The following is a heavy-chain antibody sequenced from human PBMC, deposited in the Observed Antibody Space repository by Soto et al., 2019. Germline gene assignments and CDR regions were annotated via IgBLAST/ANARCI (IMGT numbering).Heavy chain of an antibody. D-gene: IGHD3-3*01. CDR3: ARDRAYDFWRGYLPYYYGMDV. V-gene: IGHV3-30-3*01. CDR1: GFTFSSYA. CDR2: ISYDGSNK. J-gene: IGHJ6*02. Sequence: GGSLRLSCAASGFTFSSYAMHWVRQAPGKGLEWVAVISYDGSNKYYADSVKGRFTISRDNSKNTLYLEMNSLRAGYTAVYYCARDRAYDFWRGYLPYYYGMDVWGQGTTVTVSS.